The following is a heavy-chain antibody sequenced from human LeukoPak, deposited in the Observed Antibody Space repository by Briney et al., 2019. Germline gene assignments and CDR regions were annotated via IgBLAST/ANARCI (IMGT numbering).Heavy chain of an antibody. CDR1: GFNVNSNQ. J-gene: IGHJ4*02. CDR2: MYSGGNT. D-gene: IGHD3-9*01. Sequence: GGSLRLSCVVSGFNVNSNQMSWVRQAPGKGLEWVSVMYSGGNTYYADSVKGRFTISRDNSKNTVSLQMNSLRVADTGVYYCARDLRETGHRDWGQGILVIVSS. V-gene: IGHV3-66*01. CDR3: ARDLRETGHRD.